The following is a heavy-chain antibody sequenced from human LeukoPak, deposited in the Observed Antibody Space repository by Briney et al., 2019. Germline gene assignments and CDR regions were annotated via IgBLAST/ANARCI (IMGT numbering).Heavy chain of an antibody. CDR2: MNPNSGGT. CDR1: GYTFTAYY. V-gene: IGHV1-2*02. Sequence: GASVKVSCKTSGYTFTAYYIHWLRQAPGQGLKWMGWMNPNSGGTKYAQTFQGRVTLTRDTSISTAYLELSSLTSDDTAVYFCARQGSNSSGWYPVDDWGQGTLVTVSS. D-gene: IGHD6-19*01. CDR3: ARQGSNSSGWYPVDD. J-gene: IGHJ4*02.